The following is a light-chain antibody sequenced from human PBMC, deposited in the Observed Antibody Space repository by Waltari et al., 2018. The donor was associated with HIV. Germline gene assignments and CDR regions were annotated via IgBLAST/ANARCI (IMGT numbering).Light chain of an antibody. CDR3: QQYNNWPPQYT. CDR1: QSVSSN. CDR2: GAS. V-gene: IGKV3-15*01. Sequence: EIVMTQSPATLSVSPGERATLSCRASQSVSSNLAWYQHKPGQAPRLLIYGASNRATGIPARFSGSGSGTEFTLTISSLQSEDFAVYYCQQYNNWPPQYTFGQGTKLEIK. J-gene: IGKJ2*01.